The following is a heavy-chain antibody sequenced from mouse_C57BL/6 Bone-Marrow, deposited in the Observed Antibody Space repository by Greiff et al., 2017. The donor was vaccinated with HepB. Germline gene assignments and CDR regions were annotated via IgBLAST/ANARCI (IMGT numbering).Heavy chain of an antibody. Sequence: QVQLQQPGAELVRPGSSVKLSCKASGYTFTSYWMHWVKQRPIQGLEWIGNIDPSDSDTHYNQKFKDKATLTVDKSSSTAYMQLSSLTSEDSAVYYCARAYYMDYWGQGTSVTVSS. J-gene: IGHJ4*01. CDR1: GYTFTSYW. CDR3: ARAYYMDY. CDR2: IDPSDSDT. V-gene: IGHV1-52*01. D-gene: IGHD2-10*01.